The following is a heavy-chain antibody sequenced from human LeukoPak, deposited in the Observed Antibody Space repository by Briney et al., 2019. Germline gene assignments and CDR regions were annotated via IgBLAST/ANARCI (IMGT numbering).Heavy chain of an antibody. CDR2: ISVSAITM. D-gene: IGHD2-15*01. J-gene: IGHJ6*03. V-gene: IGHV3-11*01. CDR3: ARASGCSGGSCYFYHYYYYMDV. Sequence: GGSLRLSCAASGLTFSDYYMTWVRQAPGKGLEWGSYISVSAITMYYADSVKGRFTISRDNAKNSLYLQMNGLRADDTAVYYCARASGCSGGSCYFYHYYYYMDVWGKGTTVTVSS. CDR1: GLTFSDYY.